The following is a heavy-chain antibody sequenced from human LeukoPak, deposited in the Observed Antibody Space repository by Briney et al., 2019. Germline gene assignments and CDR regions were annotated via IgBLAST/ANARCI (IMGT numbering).Heavy chain of an antibody. CDR2: ISDSGATT. V-gene: IGHV3-23*01. CDR3: AKSPGPYYYGYYFDF. J-gene: IGHJ4*02. CDR1: GFTFSNYG. D-gene: IGHD3-10*01. Sequence: GGSLRLSCAGSGFTFSNYGVSWVRQAPGKGLEWVSAISDSGATTSYADSVAGRFTISRDKSTNTLSLQMSSLRAEDTALYYCAKSPGPYYYGYYFDFWGQGTLVTVSS.